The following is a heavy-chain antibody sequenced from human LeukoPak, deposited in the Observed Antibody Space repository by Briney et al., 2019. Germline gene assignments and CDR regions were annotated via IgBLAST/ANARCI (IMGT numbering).Heavy chain of an antibody. Sequence: GESLEISCKTSGYTFSTYWIAWVRQMPGKGLEWMGIIYPSDSETRYSPSFQGQVTISVDKSISTAYPQWRSLKASDTAMYYCARRRAASTIYHYSMDFWGHGTTVIVSS. CDR3: ARRRAASTIYHYSMDF. J-gene: IGHJ6*02. CDR2: IYPSDSET. V-gene: IGHV5-51*01. CDR1: GYTFSTYW. D-gene: IGHD5/OR15-5a*01.